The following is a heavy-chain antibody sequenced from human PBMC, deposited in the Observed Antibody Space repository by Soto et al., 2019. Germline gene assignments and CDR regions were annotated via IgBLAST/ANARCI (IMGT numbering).Heavy chain of an antibody. V-gene: IGHV1-3*01. CDR1: GYTFTSYA. Sequence: QVQLVQSGAEVKKPGASVKVSCKASGYTFTSYAMHWVRQAPGQRLEWMGWINAGNGNTKYSQKFQGRVTITRDTYASTAYMELSSLRSEDTAVYYCARDQWLRYYYFDYWGQGTLVTVSS. CDR2: INAGNGNT. D-gene: IGHD5-12*01. J-gene: IGHJ4*02. CDR3: ARDQWLRYYYFDY.